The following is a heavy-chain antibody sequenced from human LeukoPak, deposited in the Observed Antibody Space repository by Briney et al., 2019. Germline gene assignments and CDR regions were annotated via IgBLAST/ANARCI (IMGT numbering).Heavy chain of an antibody. CDR1: GFTFSSYW. Sequence: GGSLRLSCAASGFTFSSYWMGWVRQAPGKGLEWVANIKSGGSETFYVDSVKGRLSISRDNAKNSLFLQMSSLRADDSAVYYCARVSNYAVATWGQGTLVTVSS. V-gene: IGHV3-7*01. CDR2: IKSGGSET. J-gene: IGHJ5*02. CDR3: ARVSNYAVAT. D-gene: IGHD4-11*01.